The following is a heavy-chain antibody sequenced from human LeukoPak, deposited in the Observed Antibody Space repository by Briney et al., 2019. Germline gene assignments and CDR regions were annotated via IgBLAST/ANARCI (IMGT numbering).Heavy chain of an antibody. CDR1: GFTFSSYA. J-gene: IGHJ4*02. D-gene: IGHD3-16*01. CDR2: ISGSGGST. Sequence: GGSLRLSCAASGFTFSSYAMSWVRQAPGKGLEWVSAISGSGGSTYYADSVKGRFTISRDNAKNTLYLQMNSLRVEDTAVYYCVCLGLGGLSLDWGQGTLVTVSS. V-gene: IGHV3-23*01. CDR3: VCLGLGGLSLD.